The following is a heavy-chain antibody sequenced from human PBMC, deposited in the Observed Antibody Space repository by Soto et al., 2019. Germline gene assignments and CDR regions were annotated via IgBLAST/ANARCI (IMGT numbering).Heavy chain of an antibody. CDR2: IWYDGSNK. J-gene: IGHJ4*02. CDR1: GFTFSSYG. CDR3: ARDQFTLNYDSSGYYPDY. V-gene: IGHV3-33*01. D-gene: IGHD3-22*01. Sequence: PGGSLRLSCAASGFTFSSYGMHWVRQAPGKGLEWVAVIWYDGSNKYYADSVKGRFTISRDNSKNTLYLQMNSLRAEDTAVHYCARDQFTLNYDSSGYYPDYWGQGTLVTVSS.